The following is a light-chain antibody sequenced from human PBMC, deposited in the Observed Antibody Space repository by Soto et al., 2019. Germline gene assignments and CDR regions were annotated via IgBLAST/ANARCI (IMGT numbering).Light chain of an antibody. CDR3: QQSYSTPRT. CDR1: QSVTTRY. Sequence: EIVLTQSPVTLSLSPREEATLSCRASQSVTTRYLAWYQQKPGQAPRLLMYGASNRATGTPDGFSGSGSGTDFTLTISSLQPEDVATYYCQQSYSTPRTLGQGTKVDIK. CDR2: GAS. V-gene: IGKV3-20*01. J-gene: IGKJ1*01.